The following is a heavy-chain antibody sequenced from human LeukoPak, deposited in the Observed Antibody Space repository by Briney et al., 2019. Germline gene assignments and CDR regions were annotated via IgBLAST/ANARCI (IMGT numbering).Heavy chain of an antibody. CDR2: IYTSGST. V-gene: IGHV4-4*07. Sequence: SETLSLTCTVSGGSISSYYWSWIRQPAGKGLEWIGRIYTSGSTNYNPSLKSRVTMSVDTSKNQFSLKLSSVTAADTAVYYCARDSYYYDSKGYTRFDYWGQGTLVTVSS. J-gene: IGHJ4*02. CDR1: GGSISSYY. CDR3: ARDSYYYDSKGYTRFDY. D-gene: IGHD3-22*01.